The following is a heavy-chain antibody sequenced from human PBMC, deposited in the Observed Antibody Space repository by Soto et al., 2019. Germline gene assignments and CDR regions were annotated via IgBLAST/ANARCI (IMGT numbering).Heavy chain of an antibody. CDR3: AKDQSTWSPGFDY. CDR1: GFTLSGFTFSNYA. J-gene: IGHJ4*02. D-gene: IGHD2-2*01. CDR2: ISSSGCST. V-gene: IGHV3-23*01. Sequence: GGSLRLSCAASGFTLSGFTFSNYAMSWVRQAPGKGLEWVSTISSSGCSTYYADSVKGRFTISGDNSKNILDLQMNSLKAEDTAVYYCAKDQSTWSPGFDYWGQGTLVTVSS.